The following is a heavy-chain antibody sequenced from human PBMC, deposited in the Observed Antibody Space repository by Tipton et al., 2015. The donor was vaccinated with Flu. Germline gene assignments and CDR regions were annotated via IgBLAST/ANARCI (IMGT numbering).Heavy chain of an antibody. CDR1: GGSISSGGYY. Sequence: LRLSCTVSGGSISSGGYYWSWIRQHPGKGLEWIGYIYYSGSTYYNPSLKSRVTISVDTSKNQFSLKLSSVTAADTAMYYCASIYDSSGYWVDYWGQGTLVTVSS. D-gene: IGHD3-22*01. CDR2: IYYSGST. V-gene: IGHV4-31*03. CDR3: ASIYDSSGYWVDY. J-gene: IGHJ4*02.